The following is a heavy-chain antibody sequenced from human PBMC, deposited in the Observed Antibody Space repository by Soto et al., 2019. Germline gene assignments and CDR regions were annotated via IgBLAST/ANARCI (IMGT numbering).Heavy chain of an antibody. Sequence: QVQLVQSGAEVKKPGSSVKVSCKASGGTFSSYAISWVRQAPGQGREWMGGIIPIFGTANYAQKFQGRVTITADESTSTAYMELSSLRSEDTAVYYCAREKPRSSGSYCYYSYGMDVWGQGTTVTVSS. CDR3: AREKPRSSGSYCYYSYGMDV. D-gene: IGHD1-26*01. V-gene: IGHV1-69*01. CDR2: IIPIFGTA. J-gene: IGHJ6*02. CDR1: GGTFSSYA.